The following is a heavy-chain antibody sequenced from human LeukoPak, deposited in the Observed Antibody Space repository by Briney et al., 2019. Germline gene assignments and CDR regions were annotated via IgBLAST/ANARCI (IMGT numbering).Heavy chain of an antibody. V-gene: IGHV3-53*01. Sequence: GGSLRLSCAASGFTVSSNYMSWVRQAPGKGLEWVPVIYSGGNTYYADSVKGRFTFSRDNSKNTLYLQMNSLRVEDTAVYYCARERSSGWVDYFDYWGQGTLVTVSS. CDR1: GFTVSSNY. J-gene: IGHJ4*02. D-gene: IGHD6-19*01. CDR3: ARERSSGWVDYFDY. CDR2: IYSGGNT.